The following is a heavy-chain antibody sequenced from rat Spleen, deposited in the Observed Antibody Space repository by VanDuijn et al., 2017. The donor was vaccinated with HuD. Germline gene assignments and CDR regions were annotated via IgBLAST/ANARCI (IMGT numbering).Heavy chain of an antibody. D-gene: IGHD1-6*01. CDR3: AREADKPFHYFDY. CDR1: GYTFTSYY. CDR2: INTGSGGT. J-gene: IGHJ2*01. V-gene: IGHV1-43*01. Sequence: QVQLQQSGAELAKPGSSVKISCKASGYTFTSYYINWIKQTTGQGLEYIGYINTGSGGTNYNEKFKGKATLTVDKSSSTAFMQLSSLTPDDSAVYYCAREADKPFHYFDYWGQGVMVTVSS.